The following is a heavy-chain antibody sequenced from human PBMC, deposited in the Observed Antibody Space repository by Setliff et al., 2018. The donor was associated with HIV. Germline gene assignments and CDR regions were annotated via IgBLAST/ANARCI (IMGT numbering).Heavy chain of an antibody. CDR2: INPSGGST. CDR1: GYTFTSYY. Sequence: ASVKVSCKASGYTFTSYYMHWVRQAPGQGLEWMGIINPSGGSTSYARKFQGRVTMTRDTSTSTVYMELSSLRSEDTAVYYCARGGSSSRYYYYYYMDVWGKGTTVTVSS. CDR3: ARGGSSSRYYYYYYMDV. J-gene: IGHJ6*03. V-gene: IGHV1-46*01. D-gene: IGHD6-6*01.